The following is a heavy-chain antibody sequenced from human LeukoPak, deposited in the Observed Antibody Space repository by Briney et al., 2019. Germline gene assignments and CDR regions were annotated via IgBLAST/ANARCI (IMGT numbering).Heavy chain of an antibody. CDR3: ARDCAGITIFGVFDY. V-gene: IGHV3-21*01. J-gene: IGHJ4*02. CDR2: ISSSSSYI. D-gene: IGHD3-3*01. Sequence: GGSLRLSCAASGFTFSSYSMNWVRQAPGKGLEWVSSISSSSSYIYYADSVKGRFTISRDNAKNSLYLQMNSLRAEDTAVYYCARDCAGITIFGVFDYWGQGTLVTVSS. CDR1: GFTFSSYS.